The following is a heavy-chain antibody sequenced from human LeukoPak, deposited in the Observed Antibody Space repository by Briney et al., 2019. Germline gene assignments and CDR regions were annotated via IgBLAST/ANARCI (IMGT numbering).Heavy chain of an antibody. CDR2: IYTSGST. V-gene: IGHV4-61*02. D-gene: IGHD3-3*02. CDR1: GGSISSGGYY. CDR3: ARSHFRPSGYYYMDV. J-gene: IGHJ6*03. Sequence: PSETLSLTCTVSGGSISSGGYYWSWIRQPAGKGLEWIGRIYTSGSTNYHPSLKSRVTISVDTSKNQFSLKLSSVTAADTAVYYCARSHFRPSGYYYMDVWGKGTTVTVSS.